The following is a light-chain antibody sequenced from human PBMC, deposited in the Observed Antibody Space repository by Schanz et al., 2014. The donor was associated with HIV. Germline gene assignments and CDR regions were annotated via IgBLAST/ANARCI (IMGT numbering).Light chain of an antibody. CDR1: SSDVGAYNY. J-gene: IGLJ2*01. CDR2: DVS. Sequence: QSALTQPASVSGSPGQSITISCTGTSSDVGAYNYVSWYQQHPDKAPKLMIYDVSNRPSGVSNRFSGSKSGNTASLTISGLQAEDEGDYYCSSYTSSSTHVVFGGGTKLTVL. V-gene: IGLV2-14*03. CDR3: SSYTSSSTHVV.